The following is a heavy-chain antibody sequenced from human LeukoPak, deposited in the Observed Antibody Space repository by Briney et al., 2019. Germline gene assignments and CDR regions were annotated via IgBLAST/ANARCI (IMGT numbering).Heavy chain of an antibody. J-gene: IGHJ6*04. V-gene: IGHV4-34*01. Sequence: SETLSLTCAVYGGSFSGYYWSWIRQPPGKGLEWIGEINHSGSTNYNPSLKSRVTISVDTSKNQFSLKLSSVTAADTAVYYCARGLGSGYQYYYYDMDVWGKGTTVTVSS. D-gene: IGHD5-12*01. CDR3: ARGLGSGYQYYYYDMDV. CDR2: INHSGST. CDR1: GGSFSGYY.